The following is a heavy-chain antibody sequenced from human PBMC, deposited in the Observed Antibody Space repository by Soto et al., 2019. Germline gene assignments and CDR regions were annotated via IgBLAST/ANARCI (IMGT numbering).Heavy chain of an antibody. D-gene: IGHD4-17*01. J-gene: IGHJ3*02. CDR3: ARALDYGMAFDI. Sequence: SQTLSLPCAISGDNVASNSAAWNWIRQSPSRGLEWLGRTYYRSKWYNDYAVSVKSRITINPDTSKNQFSLQLNSVTPEDTAVYYCARALDYGMAFDIWGQGTMVTVSS. CDR2: TYYRSKWYN. V-gene: IGHV6-1*01. CDR1: GDNVASNSAA.